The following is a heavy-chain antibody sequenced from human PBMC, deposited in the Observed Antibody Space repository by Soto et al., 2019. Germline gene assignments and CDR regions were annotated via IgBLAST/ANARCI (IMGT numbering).Heavy chain of an antibody. CDR1: GYSISTGYY. CDR2: VYHSGTT. Sequence: SETLSLTCAVSGYSISTGYYWGWIRQPPGKGLEWIGRVYHSGTTDYNPSLKSRVTISVDTSKNQFSLKLSSVTAADTAVYYCASVRYYGLDVWGQGTTVTVSS. CDR3: ASVRYYGLDV. V-gene: IGHV4-38-2*01. J-gene: IGHJ6*02. D-gene: IGHD6-6*01.